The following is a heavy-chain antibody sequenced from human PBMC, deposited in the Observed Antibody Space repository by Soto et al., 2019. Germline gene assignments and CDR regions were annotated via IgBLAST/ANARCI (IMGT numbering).Heavy chain of an antibody. Sequence: QPGWSLRLSCAASGFTFSSYAMHWVRQAPGKGLEWVAVISYDGSNKYYADSVKGRFTISRDNSKNTLYLQMNSLRAEDTAVYYCARDQRRNYGGMDVWGQGTTVTVSS. CDR3: ARDQRRNYGGMDV. CDR1: GFTFSSYA. CDR2: ISYDGSNK. J-gene: IGHJ6*02. V-gene: IGHV3-30-3*01. D-gene: IGHD4-4*01.